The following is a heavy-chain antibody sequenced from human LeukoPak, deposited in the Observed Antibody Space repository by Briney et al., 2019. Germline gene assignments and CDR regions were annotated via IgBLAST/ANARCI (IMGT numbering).Heavy chain of an antibody. V-gene: IGHV4-59*11. CDR2: IYYSGTT. CDR3: ARDYYDSRGEAFDI. J-gene: IGHJ3*02. D-gene: IGHD3-22*01. Sequence: ASDTLSLTCTVSGGSIGSHYWSWIRQPPGEGLEWIGYIYYSGTTSYNPSLKSRVTISVDTSKNQFSLKLSSVTAADTAVYYCARDYYDSRGEAFDIWGLGTMVTVSS. CDR1: GGSIGSHY.